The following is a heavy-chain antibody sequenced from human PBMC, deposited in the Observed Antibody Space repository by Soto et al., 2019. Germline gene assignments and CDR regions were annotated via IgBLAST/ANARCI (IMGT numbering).Heavy chain of an antibody. V-gene: IGHV3-33*08. CDR2: IWYDGTQK. J-gene: IGHJ4*02. CDR3: ARAGGTTVTGLWHFDS. CDR1: GFTFNTYS. Sequence: GGSLRLSCEASGFTFNTYSMHWVRQPPGKGLEWLAAIWYDGTQKYYADSVKGRFIISRDNSKKTLYLEMNSLGAADTAVYYCARAGGTTVTGLWHFDSWGQGTLVTVSS. D-gene: IGHD4-17*01.